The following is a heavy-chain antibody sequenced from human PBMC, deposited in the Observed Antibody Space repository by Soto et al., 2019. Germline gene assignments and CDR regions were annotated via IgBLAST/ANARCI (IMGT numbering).Heavy chain of an antibody. CDR1: GYTFTSYA. J-gene: IGHJ6*02. V-gene: IGHV1-3*01. CDR3: ARDLDSSSWYSYYYYYGMDV. CDR2: INAGNGNT. Sequence: QVQLVQSGAEVKKPGASVKVSCKASGYTFTSYAMHWVRQAPGQRLEWMGWINAGNGNTKYSQKFQGRVTTTRDTSASTAYMARSSLRSEDTAVYSCARDLDSSSWYSYYYYYGMDVWGQGTTVPVSS. D-gene: IGHD6-13*01.